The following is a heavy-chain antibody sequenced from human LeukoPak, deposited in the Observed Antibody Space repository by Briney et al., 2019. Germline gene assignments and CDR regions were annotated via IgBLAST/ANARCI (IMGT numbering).Heavy chain of an antibody. Sequence: ASVKVSCKASGYTFTGYYMHWVRQAPGQGLEWMGWINPNSGGTNYAQKFQGRVTMTRDTSISTAYMELSRLRSDDTAVYYCAAVYSGSYRELDAFDIWGQGTMVTVSS. D-gene: IGHD1-26*01. CDR1: GYTFTGYY. CDR3: AAVYSGSYRELDAFDI. CDR2: INPNSGGT. J-gene: IGHJ3*02. V-gene: IGHV1-2*02.